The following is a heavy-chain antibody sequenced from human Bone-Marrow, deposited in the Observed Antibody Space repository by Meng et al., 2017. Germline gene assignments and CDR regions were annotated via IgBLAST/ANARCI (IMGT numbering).Heavy chain of an antibody. CDR3: ARDAYCGGDCYWGYFQH. V-gene: IGHV3-21*01. CDR1: GFTFSSYS. D-gene: IGHD2-21*02. CDR2: ISSSSSYI. Sequence: GESLKISCAASGFTFSSYSMNWVRQAPGKGLEWVTSISSSSSYIYYADSVKGRFTISRDNAKNSLYLQMNSLRAEDTAVYYCARDAYCGGDCYWGYFQHWGQGTPVTVSS. J-gene: IGHJ1*01.